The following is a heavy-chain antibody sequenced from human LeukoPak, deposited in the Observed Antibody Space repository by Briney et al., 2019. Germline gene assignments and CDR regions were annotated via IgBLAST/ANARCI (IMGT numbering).Heavy chain of an antibody. J-gene: IGHJ5*02. V-gene: IGHV4-34*01. Sequence: PSETLSLTCAVYGGSFSGYYWSWIRQPPGKGLEWIGEINHSGSTNYNPSLKSRVTISVDTSKNQFPLKLSSVTAADTAVYYCARCRVVVVPAAIGWFDPWGQGTLVTVSS. CDR2: INHSGST. D-gene: IGHD2-2*02. CDR3: ARCRVVVVPAAIGWFDP. CDR1: GGSFSGYY.